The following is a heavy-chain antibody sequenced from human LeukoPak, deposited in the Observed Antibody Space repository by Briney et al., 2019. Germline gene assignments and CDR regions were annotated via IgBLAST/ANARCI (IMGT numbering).Heavy chain of an antibody. V-gene: IGHV4-59*08. Sequence: SETLSLTCSVSGNSISSYYWGWMRQPPGKGLEWIGYIHYSGSSNYNPSLKSRVTISVDTSNNQFSLKLTSVTAADTAVYYCARYCSGASCLQYAFDIWGQGRMVTVSS. CDR1: GNSISSYY. CDR2: IHYSGSS. CDR3: ARYCSGASCLQYAFDI. J-gene: IGHJ3*02. D-gene: IGHD2-15*01.